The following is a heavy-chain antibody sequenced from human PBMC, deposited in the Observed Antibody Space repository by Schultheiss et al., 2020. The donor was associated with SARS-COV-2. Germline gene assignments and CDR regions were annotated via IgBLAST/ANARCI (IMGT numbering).Heavy chain of an antibody. D-gene: IGHD3-22*01. J-gene: IGHJ4*02. CDR1: GFTFSSYS. V-gene: IGHV3-23*01. CDR3: AKDIPYYYDSSGYYPSFDY. CDR2: ISGSGGST. Sequence: GGSLRLSCAASGFTFSSYSMNWVRQAPGKGLEWVSAISGSGGSTYYADSVKGRFTISRDNSKNTLYLQMNSLRAEDTAVYYCAKDIPYYYDSSGYYPSFDYWGQGTLVTVSS.